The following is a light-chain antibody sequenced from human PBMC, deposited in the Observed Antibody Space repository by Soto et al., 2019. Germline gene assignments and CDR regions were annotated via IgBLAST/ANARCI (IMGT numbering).Light chain of an antibody. CDR2: DAS. J-gene: IGKJ5*01. CDR3: QQFNNWIT. Sequence: DIQMTQSPSSLSASVGDRVTITFQASQNINNYLNWYQQKPGRAPKLLIYDASNLEAGVPSRFRGSGSGTDFTLTISSLQPEDFATYYCQQFNNWITFGQGTRLEIK. CDR1: QNINNY. V-gene: IGKV1-33*01.